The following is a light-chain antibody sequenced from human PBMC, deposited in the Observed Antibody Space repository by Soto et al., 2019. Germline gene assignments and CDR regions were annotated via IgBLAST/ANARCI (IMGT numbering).Light chain of an antibody. Sequence: DIQMTQSPSSLSASVGDRVTITCRASQNINNYLNWYQQKPGTAPKLLIYVASSLQSRVPSRFSGSGSGKDFTLTISSLQPEDFATYYCQQSYSTPPLTFGGGTKVEIK. CDR1: QNINNY. CDR2: VAS. J-gene: IGKJ4*01. CDR3: QQSYSTPPLT. V-gene: IGKV1-39*01.